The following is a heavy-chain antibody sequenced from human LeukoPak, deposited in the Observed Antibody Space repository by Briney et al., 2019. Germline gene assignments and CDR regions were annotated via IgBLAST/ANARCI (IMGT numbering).Heavy chain of an antibody. D-gene: IGHD6-13*01. J-gene: IGHJ4*02. CDR2: ISSSSSII. CDR1: GFTFSSYS. Sequence: GGSLRLSCAASGFTFSSYSMTWVRRAPGKGLEWVSYISSSSSIIKYADSVKGRFTISRDNAKNSLYLQMNSLRDEDTAVYYCASVWGRTTAGTIDYWGQGTLVTVSS. V-gene: IGHV3-48*02. CDR3: ASVWGRTTAGTIDY.